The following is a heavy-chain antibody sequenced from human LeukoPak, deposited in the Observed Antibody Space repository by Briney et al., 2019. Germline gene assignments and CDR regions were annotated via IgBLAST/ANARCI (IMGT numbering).Heavy chain of an antibody. J-gene: IGHJ4*02. Sequence: QPGRSLRLSCEASGFSFDNYAMHWVRQAPGKGLEWVAGISRNSYNIAYGDSVKGRFTISRDNAKKSLSLQMNSLGTEDTAFYYCAKSRDDGTGYYYDYWGQGVLVTVAS. D-gene: IGHD3-9*01. V-gene: IGHV3-9*01. CDR2: ISRNSYNI. CDR3: AKSRDDGTGYYYDY. CDR1: GFSFDNYA.